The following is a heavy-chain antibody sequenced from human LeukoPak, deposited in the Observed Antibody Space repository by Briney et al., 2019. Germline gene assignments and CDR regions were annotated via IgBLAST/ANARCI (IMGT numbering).Heavy chain of an antibody. CDR1: GFTFSSYS. V-gene: IGHV3-21*01. J-gene: IGHJ6*03. Sequence: GGSLRLSCAASGFTFSSYSMNWVRQAPGKGLEWVSSISSSSSYIYYADSVKGRFTISRDNAKNSLYLQMNSLRAEDTAVYYCARDSPRWSIAARDYYYYYMDVWGKGTTVTISS. CDR3: ARDSPRWSIAARDYYYYYMDV. D-gene: IGHD6-6*01. CDR2: ISSSSSYI.